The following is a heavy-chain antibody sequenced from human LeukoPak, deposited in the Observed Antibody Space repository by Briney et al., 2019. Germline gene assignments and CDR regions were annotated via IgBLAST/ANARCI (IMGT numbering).Heavy chain of an antibody. D-gene: IGHD5-18*01. Sequence: PGGSLRLSCAASGFTFSTYSMNWVRQAPGKGLEWVSSLSSSSSYIYYADSVKGRFTISRDNAKNSLYLQMNSLRAEDTAVYYCARGYSYGGRYFEYWGQGTLVTVSS. CDR1: GFTFSTYS. CDR3: ARGYSYGGRYFEY. V-gene: IGHV3-21*06. CDR2: LSSSSSYI. J-gene: IGHJ4*02.